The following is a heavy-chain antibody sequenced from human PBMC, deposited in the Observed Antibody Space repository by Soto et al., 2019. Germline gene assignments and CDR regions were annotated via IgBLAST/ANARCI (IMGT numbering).Heavy chain of an antibody. V-gene: IGHV3-21*01. Sequence: GGSLRLSCAASGFTFSSYSMNWVRQAPGKGLEWVSSISSSSSYIYYADSVKGRFTISRDNAKNSLYLQMNSLRAEDTAVYYCARDPDVETARRVDYWGQGTLVTVSS. J-gene: IGHJ4*02. CDR3: ARDPDVETARRVDY. CDR1: GFTFSSYS. D-gene: IGHD5-18*01. CDR2: ISSSSSYI.